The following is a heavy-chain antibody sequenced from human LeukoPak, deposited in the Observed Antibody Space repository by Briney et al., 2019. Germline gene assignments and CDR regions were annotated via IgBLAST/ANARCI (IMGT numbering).Heavy chain of an antibody. CDR2: FSCSGST. D-gene: IGHD1-1*01. Sequence: KPSETLSLTCFVSGGSISSCTYSWGWIRQPPGKGLEWIGSFSCSGSTYYNPSLKSRVTISVDTSKSQFSLYMDSVTAADTAVYYCARDWNRYAYWGQGTLVTVSS. CDR3: ARDWNRYAY. CDR1: GGSISSCTYS. V-gene: IGHV4-39*07. J-gene: IGHJ4*02.